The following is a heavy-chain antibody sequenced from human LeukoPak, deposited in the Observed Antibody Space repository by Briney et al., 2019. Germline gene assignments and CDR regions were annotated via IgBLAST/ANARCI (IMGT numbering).Heavy chain of an antibody. CDR3: ARVGILTGYLGVDY. Sequence: ASVKVPCKASGYTFTSYGISWVRQAPGQGLEWMGWISAYNGNTNYAQKLQGRVTMTTDTSTSTAYMELRSLRSDDTAVYYCARVGILTGYLGVDYWGQGTLVTVSS. D-gene: IGHD3-9*01. CDR2: ISAYNGNT. J-gene: IGHJ4*02. V-gene: IGHV1-18*01. CDR1: GYTFTSYG.